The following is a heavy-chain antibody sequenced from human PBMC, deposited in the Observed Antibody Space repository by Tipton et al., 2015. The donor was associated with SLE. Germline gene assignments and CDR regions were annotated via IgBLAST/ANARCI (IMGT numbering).Heavy chain of an antibody. CDR3: ARDPRYSGYEGGFDY. V-gene: IGHV3-30*03. Sequence: SLRLSCAAPGFTVSNNYMNWVRQAPGKGLEWVALISYDGSKQYYSDSVKGRFTISRDNSKNTMYLQMNSLRVEDAAVYYCARDPRYSGYEGGFDYWGQGTLVNVSS. CDR2: ISYDGSKQ. J-gene: IGHJ4*02. CDR1: GFTVSNNY. D-gene: IGHD5-12*01.